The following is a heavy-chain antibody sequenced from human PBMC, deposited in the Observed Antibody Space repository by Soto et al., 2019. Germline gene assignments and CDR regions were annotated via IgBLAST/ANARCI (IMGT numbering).Heavy chain of an antibody. V-gene: IGHV3-30-3*01. J-gene: IGHJ6*02. CDR2: ISYDGSNK. D-gene: IGHD2-15*01. Sequence: GGSLRLSCAASGFTFSSYAMHWVRQAPGKGLEWVAVISYDGSNKYYADSVKGRFTISRDNSKNTLYLQMNSLRAEDTAVYYCARDPSVVVVAATPYYYYGMDVWGQGTTVTV. CDR3: ARDPSVVVVAATPYYYYGMDV. CDR1: GFTFSSYA.